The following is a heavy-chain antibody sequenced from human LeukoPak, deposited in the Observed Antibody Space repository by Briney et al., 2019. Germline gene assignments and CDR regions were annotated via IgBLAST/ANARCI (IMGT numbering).Heavy chain of an antibody. CDR2: INPNGGGT. J-gene: IGHJ4*02. CDR3: ATGSSSWYGNFDY. Sequence: ASVKVSCKASGYTFTGYYMHWVRQAPGQGLEWMGWINPNGGGTNYAQKFQGRVTMTRDTSISTAYMELSRLRSDDTAVYYCATGSSSWYGNFDYWGQGTLVTVSS. CDR1: GYTFTGYY. V-gene: IGHV1-2*02. D-gene: IGHD6-13*01.